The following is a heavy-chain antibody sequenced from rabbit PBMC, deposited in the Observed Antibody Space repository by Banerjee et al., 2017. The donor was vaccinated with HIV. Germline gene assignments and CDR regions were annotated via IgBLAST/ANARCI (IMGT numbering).Heavy chain of an antibody. V-gene: IGHV1S40*01. CDR3: ARGDTYGVIGYGYGSDL. CDR1: GFDFSSNA. J-gene: IGHJ4*01. CDR2: VSAGSDST. Sequence: QSLEESGGDLVKPGASLTLTCTVSGFDFSSNAMNWVRQAPGKGLEWIACVSAGSDSTWYASWAKGRFTISKTSSTTVTLQMTSLTAADTATYFCARGDTYGVIGYGYGSDLWGPGTLVTVS. D-gene: IGHD6-1*01.